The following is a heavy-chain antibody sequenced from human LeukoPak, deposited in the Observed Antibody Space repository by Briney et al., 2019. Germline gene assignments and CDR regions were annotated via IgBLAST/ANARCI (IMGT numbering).Heavy chain of an antibody. CDR2: ISYDGSNK. J-gene: IGHJ6*02. CDR3: AKEVGVRELGYYYYGMDV. CDR1: GFTFSSYG. V-gene: IGHV3-30*18. Sequence: GGALRLSCAASGFTFSSYGMHWVRQAPGKGLERVAVISYDGSNKYYADSVKGRFTSSRDNSKTTLYLQMNSLRAEDTAVYYCAKEVGVRELGYYYYGMDVWGQGTTVTVSS. D-gene: IGHD3-10*01.